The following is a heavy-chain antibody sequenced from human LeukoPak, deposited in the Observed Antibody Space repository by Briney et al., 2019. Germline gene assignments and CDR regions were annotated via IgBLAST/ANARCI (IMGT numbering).Heavy chain of an antibody. Sequence: SETLSLTCTVSGGSMNTYYWSWVRQPPGKGLEWIGYIYYSGNNYYNPSLQSRVTISVDTSTNQFSLKLSSVTTADTAVYFCARAFSNGYYFPFDFWGQGTLVTVSS. D-gene: IGHD3-22*01. CDR2: IYYSGNN. CDR1: GGSMNTYY. J-gene: IGHJ4*02. V-gene: IGHV4-59*01. CDR3: ARAFSNGYYFPFDF.